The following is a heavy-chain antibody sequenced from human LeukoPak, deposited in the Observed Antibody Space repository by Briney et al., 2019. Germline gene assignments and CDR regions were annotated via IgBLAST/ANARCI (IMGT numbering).Heavy chain of an antibody. CDR2: IYYSGST. V-gene: IGHV4-31*03. Sequence: SETLSLTCTVSGGSISSSSYYWSWIRQHPGKGLEWIGYIYYSGSTYYNPSLRSRVTISVDTSKNQFSLKLSSVTAADTAVYYCARALYYDSSGYAFDIWGQGTMVTVSS. J-gene: IGHJ3*02. D-gene: IGHD3-22*01. CDR1: GGSISSSSYY. CDR3: ARALYYDSSGYAFDI.